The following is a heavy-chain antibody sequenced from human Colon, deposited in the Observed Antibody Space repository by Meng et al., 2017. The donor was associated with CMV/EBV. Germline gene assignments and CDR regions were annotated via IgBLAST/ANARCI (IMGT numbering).Heavy chain of an antibody. D-gene: IGHD1-26*01. CDR1: GLTFSSYS. CDR2: ISSSSSYI. Sequence: AYGLTFSSYSMNWVRQAPGKGLEWVSSISSSSSYIYYADSVKGRFTISRDNAKNSLYLQMNSLRAEDTAVYYCARQSGSYPKYYFDYWGQGTLVTVSS. V-gene: IGHV3-21*01. J-gene: IGHJ4*02. CDR3: ARQSGSYPKYYFDY.